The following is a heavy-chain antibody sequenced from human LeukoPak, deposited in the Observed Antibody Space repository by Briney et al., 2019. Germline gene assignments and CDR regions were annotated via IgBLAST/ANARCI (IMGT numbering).Heavy chain of an antibody. V-gene: IGHV3-9*01. Sequence: GRSLRLSCAASGFTFDDYAMHWVRQAPGQGLEWVSGISWNSGSMGYADSVKGRFTISRDNAKNSLYLQMNSLRAEDTALYYCAKDITRGSLATTLPDYWGQGTLVTVSS. CDR1: GFTFDDYA. CDR2: ISWNSGSM. D-gene: IGHD5-24*01. J-gene: IGHJ4*02. CDR3: AKDITRGSLATTLPDY.